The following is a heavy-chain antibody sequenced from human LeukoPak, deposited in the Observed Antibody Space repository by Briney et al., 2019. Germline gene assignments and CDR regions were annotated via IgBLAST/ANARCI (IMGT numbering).Heavy chain of an antibody. CDR1: GYTFTSYA. V-gene: IGHV1-3*01. Sequence: ASVKVSCKASGYTFTSYALHWVRQAPGQRLEWMGWINAGNGNTKYSQKFQGRVTITRDTSASTAYMELSSLRSEDTAVYYCARAPGWQLLFNCRGQGTLVTVSS. J-gene: IGHJ4*02. CDR3: ARAPGWQLLFNC. D-gene: IGHD2-15*01. CDR2: INAGNGNT.